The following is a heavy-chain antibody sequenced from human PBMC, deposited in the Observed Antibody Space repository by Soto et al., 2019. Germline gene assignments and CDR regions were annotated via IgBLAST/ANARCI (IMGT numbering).Heavy chain of an antibody. J-gene: IGHJ5*02. Sequence: PSETLSLTCAVSGGSISSGGYSWSWIRQPPGKGLEWIGSIYYSGSTYYNPSLKSRVTISVDTSKNQFSLKLSSVTAADTAVYYCATQEVGGSYVYPFDPWGQGTLVTVSS. CDR1: GGSISSGGYS. V-gene: IGHV4-30-2*03. D-gene: IGHD1-26*01. CDR3: ATQEVGGSYVYPFDP. CDR2: IYYSGST.